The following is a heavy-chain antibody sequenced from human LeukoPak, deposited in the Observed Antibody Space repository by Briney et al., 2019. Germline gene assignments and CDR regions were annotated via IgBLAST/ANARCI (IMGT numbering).Heavy chain of an antibody. CDR1: GFRFGSYA. CDR3: AKDRVVRGVVGAFDY. D-gene: IGHD3-10*01. Sequence: GGSLRLSCAASGFRFGSYALSWVRQAPGKGLEWVSTISGSGDSTYYADSLKGRFTISRDNSKNTLYLQMNSLRAEDTAVYYCAKDRVVRGVVGAFDYWGQGTLVTVSS. CDR2: ISGSGDST. V-gene: IGHV3-23*01. J-gene: IGHJ4*02.